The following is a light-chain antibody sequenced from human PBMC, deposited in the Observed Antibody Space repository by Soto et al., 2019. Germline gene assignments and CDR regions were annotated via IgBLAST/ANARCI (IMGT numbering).Light chain of an antibody. CDR1: QSVSSS. Sequence: EIVLTQSPVTLSLSPGERATLSCRASQSVSSSLAWYQQKPGQAPRLLIYDASNRATGIPARFSGSQSGADFTLTISGLEPDDFAVYYCQQRSNWPITFGQGTRLGIK. J-gene: IGKJ5*01. CDR3: QQRSNWPIT. CDR2: DAS. V-gene: IGKV3-11*01.